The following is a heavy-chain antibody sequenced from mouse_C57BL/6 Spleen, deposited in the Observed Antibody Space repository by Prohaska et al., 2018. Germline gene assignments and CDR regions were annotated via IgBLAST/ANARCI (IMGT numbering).Heavy chain of an antibody. CDR2: IDPSDSYT. V-gene: IGHV1-50*01. Sequence: QVQLQQPGAELVKPGASVKLSCKASGYTFTSYWMQWVKQRPGQGLEWIGEIDPSDSYTNYNQKFKGKATLTVDTSSSTAYMQLSSLTSEDSAVYYCARTGTRRYFDVWGTGTTVTVSS. CDR1: GYTFTSYW. D-gene: IGHD4-1*01. J-gene: IGHJ1*03. CDR3: ARTGTRRYFDV.